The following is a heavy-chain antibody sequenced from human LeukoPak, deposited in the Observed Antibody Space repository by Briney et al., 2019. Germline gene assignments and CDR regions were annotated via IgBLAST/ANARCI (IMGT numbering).Heavy chain of an antibody. CDR2: IYDSGSP. D-gene: IGHD2-2*01. J-gene: IGHJ3*02. Sequence: SETLSLTCTVSGASISIYSWSWIRQPPGQALEWIGYIYDSGSPNYNPSLKSRVTMSVDASKNQFSLKVSSVTAADTAVYYCAKSNRYCDSASCYEAFDIWGQGTMVTVS. CDR1: GASISIYS. CDR3: AKSNRYCDSASCYEAFDI. V-gene: IGHV4-59*01.